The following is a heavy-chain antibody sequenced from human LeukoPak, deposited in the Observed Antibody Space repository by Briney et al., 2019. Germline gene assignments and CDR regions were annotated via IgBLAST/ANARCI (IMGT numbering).Heavy chain of an antibody. V-gene: IGHV3-7*01. CDR1: GFTFSNYW. Sequence: GGSLRLSCAASGFTFSNYWMSWVRQAPGKGLEWVANIKQDGSEKYYVDSVKGRFTISRDNAKNSLYLQMNSLRAEDTAGYYCARLRYDFWSGYPLGMDVWGQGTTVTVSS. CDR2: IKQDGSEK. D-gene: IGHD3-3*01. CDR3: ARLRYDFWSGYPLGMDV. J-gene: IGHJ6*02.